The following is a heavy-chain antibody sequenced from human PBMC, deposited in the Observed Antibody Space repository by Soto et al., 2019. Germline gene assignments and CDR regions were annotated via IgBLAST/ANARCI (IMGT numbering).Heavy chain of an antibody. CDR3: ARTGYDRSGYFVEYYFDY. D-gene: IGHD3-22*01. J-gene: IGHJ4*02. V-gene: IGHV3-30-3*01. CDR1: GLTFSKYA. CDR2: ISNDGSNP. Sequence: AGGSLRLSCAASGLTFSKYAMHWVRQARGTGLEWVAVISNDGSNPYYADSVKGRFTISRDNSKNTLYLQMNSLREEDTAVYYCARTGYDRSGYFVEYYFDYWGQGALVTVSS.